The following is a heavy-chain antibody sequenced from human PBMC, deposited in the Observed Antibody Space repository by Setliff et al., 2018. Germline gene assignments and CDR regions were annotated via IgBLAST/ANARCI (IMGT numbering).Heavy chain of an antibody. J-gene: IGHJ4*02. CDR2: ISHSGST. V-gene: IGHV4-38-2*01. D-gene: IGHD5-12*01. CDR1: GYSINSDCF. CDR3: ARLGGLLVATMPFDY. Sequence: NPSETLSLTCAVSGYSINSDCFWGWIRQPPGKGLEWIGIISHSGSTDYNPSLTSRVTMSLDTSTNQFSLKLRSVTAADTAVYYCARLGGLLVATMPFDYWGQGIPVTVSS.